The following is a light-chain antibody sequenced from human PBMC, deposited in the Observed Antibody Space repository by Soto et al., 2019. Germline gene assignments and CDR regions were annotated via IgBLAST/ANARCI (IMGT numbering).Light chain of an antibody. J-gene: IGKJ1*01. Sequence: EIVLTQSPGTLSLFPGERATLSCRASQSLSSSFLAWYQQKPGQAPRLLIYGASSRATGIPDRFSGSGSGTDFTLTISRLEPEDFAVYYCQQFGGSPRTFGQGTKVEIK. CDR1: QSLSSSF. CDR2: GAS. CDR3: QQFGGSPRT. V-gene: IGKV3-20*01.